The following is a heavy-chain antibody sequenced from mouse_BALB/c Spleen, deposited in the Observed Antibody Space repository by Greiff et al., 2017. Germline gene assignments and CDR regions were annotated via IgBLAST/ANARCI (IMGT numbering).Heavy chain of an antibody. Sequence: EVQVVESGGGLVKPGGSLKLSCAASGFTFSSYAMSWVRQSPEKRLEWVAEISSGGSYTYYPDTVTGRFTISRDNAKNTLYLEMSSLRSEDTAMYYCARDYYGSSAMDYWGQGTSVTVSS. CDR1: GFTFSSYA. V-gene: IGHV5-9-4*01. CDR2: ISSGGSYT. CDR3: ARDYYGSSAMDY. D-gene: IGHD1-1*01. J-gene: IGHJ4*01.